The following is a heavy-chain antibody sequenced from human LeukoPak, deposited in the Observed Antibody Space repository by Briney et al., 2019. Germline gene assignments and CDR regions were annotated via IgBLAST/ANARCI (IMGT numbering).Heavy chain of an antibody. Sequence: PGGSLRLSCAASGFTFSSYWMSWVRQAPGKGLEWVANIKQDGSEKYYVDSVKGRFTISRDNAKNSLYLQMNSLRTEDTAVYYCARGRGSWYGVYFDCWGQGTLVTVSS. CDR1: GFTFSSYW. CDR3: ARGRGSWYGVYFDC. V-gene: IGHV3-7*01. D-gene: IGHD6-13*01. J-gene: IGHJ4*02. CDR2: IKQDGSEK.